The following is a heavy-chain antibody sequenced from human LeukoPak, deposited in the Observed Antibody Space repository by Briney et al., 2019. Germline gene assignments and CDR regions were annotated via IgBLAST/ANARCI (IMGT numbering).Heavy chain of an antibody. CDR3: ARDFTGESGYAGY. D-gene: IGHD5-12*01. CDR2: INPQGTST. Sequence: GGALRLSCAATGFTFSTYSMSWVRQTPARGLEWVSSINPQGTSTWNAASVKGQFSISRDNANTTLSLQMNSLSAEATGAYYCARDFTGESGYAGYRGQGSLVIASS. V-gene: IGHV3-21*01. J-gene: IGHJ4*02. CDR1: GFTFSTYS.